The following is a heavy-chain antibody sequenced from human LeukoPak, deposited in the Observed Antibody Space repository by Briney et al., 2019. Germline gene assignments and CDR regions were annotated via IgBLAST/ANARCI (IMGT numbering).Heavy chain of an antibody. CDR1: GFTFSRNW. J-gene: IGHJ6*02. Sequence: GGSLRLSCTASGFTFSRNWMSWVRQIPGKGLEWVANIKQDGSEKHYMDSVNGRFTISRDNARNSLYLQMSSLRVEDTAVYYCAINWNYLRGYGMDVWGQGTTVTVSS. V-gene: IGHV3-7*01. CDR3: AINWNYLRGYGMDV. CDR2: IKQDGSEK. D-gene: IGHD1-7*01.